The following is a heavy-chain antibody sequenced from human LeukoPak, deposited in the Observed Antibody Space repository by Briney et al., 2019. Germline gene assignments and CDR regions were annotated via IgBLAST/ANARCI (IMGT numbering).Heavy chain of an antibody. Sequence: SETLSLTCTVPGGSISSSSYYWGWIRQPPGKGLEWIGSIYYSGSTYYNPSLKSRVTISVDTSKNQFSLKLSSVTAADTAVYYCARHGLRYFDWFQNWFDPWGQGTLVTVSS. CDR2: IYYSGST. J-gene: IGHJ5*02. V-gene: IGHV4-39*01. CDR3: ARHGLRYFDWFQNWFDP. D-gene: IGHD3-9*01. CDR1: GGSISSSSYY.